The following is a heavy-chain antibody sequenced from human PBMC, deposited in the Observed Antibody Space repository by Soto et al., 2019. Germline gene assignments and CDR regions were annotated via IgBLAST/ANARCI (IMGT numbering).Heavy chain of an antibody. CDR1: GGSITSSSYY. CDR2: IYYSGST. V-gene: IGHV4-39*01. D-gene: IGHD1-26*01. CDR3: ASQRIGPNWFDP. Sequence: QLQLQESGPGLGKPSETLSLPCTVSGGSITSSSYYWGWIRQPPGKGLEWIGSIYYSGSTYSNPSPKSRVTISVDTSKNQFALKLSSVTAADTAVYYCASQRIGPNWFDPWGQGTLVTVSS. J-gene: IGHJ5*02.